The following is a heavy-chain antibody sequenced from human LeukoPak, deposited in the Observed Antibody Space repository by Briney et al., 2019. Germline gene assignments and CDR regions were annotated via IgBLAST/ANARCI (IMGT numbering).Heavy chain of an antibody. CDR2: ISSSSSTI. Sequence: GGSLRLSCAASGFTFSSYSMNWVRQAPGKGLEWVSYISSSSSTIYYADSVKGRFTISRDNAKNSLYLQMNSLRAEDTAVYYCASGIAVAYPMADHWGQGTLVTVSS. V-gene: IGHV3-48*01. CDR3: ASGIAVAYPMADH. D-gene: IGHD6-19*01. CDR1: GFTFSSYS. J-gene: IGHJ5*02.